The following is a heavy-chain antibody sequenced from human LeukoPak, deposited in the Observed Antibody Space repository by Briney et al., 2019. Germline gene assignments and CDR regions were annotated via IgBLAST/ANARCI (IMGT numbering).Heavy chain of an antibody. CDR1: GGSISSYY. CDR3: ARSMSLYYYDNSGSVSWFDP. CDR2: IYYSGST. V-gene: IGHV4-59*01. D-gene: IGHD3-22*01. J-gene: IGHJ5*02. Sequence: PSETLSLTCTVSGGSISSYYWSWIRQPPGKGLEWIGYIYYSGSTNYNPSLKSRVTISVDTSKNQFSLKLSSVTAADTAVYYCARSMSLYYYDNSGSVSWFDPWGQGTLVTVSS.